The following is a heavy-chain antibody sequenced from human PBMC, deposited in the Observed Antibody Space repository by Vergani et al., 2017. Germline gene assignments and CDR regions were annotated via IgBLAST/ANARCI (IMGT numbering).Heavy chain of an antibody. CDR1: GGSISSYY. D-gene: IGHD6-13*01. CDR2: IYYSGST. V-gene: IGHV4-59*08. CDR3: ARHVSWAAAWTRDYYMDV. J-gene: IGHJ6*03. Sequence: QVQLQESGPGLVKPSETLSLTCTVSGGSISSYYWSWIRQPPGKGLEWIGYIYYSGSTNYKPTLKSRVTISVDTSKNQFSLKLSSVTAADTAVYYCARHVSWAAAWTRDYYMDVWGKGTTVTGSS.